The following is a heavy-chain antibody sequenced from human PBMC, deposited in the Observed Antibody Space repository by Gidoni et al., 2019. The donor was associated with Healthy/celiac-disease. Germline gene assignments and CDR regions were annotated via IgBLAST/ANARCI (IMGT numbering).Heavy chain of an antibody. CDR3: ARGPTAPDPVVPAAMVPRWFDP. CDR2: INHSGST. D-gene: IGHD2-2*01. CDR1: GGSFIGYY. J-gene: IGHJ5*02. Sequence: HVQLQQWGAGLLKPSETLSLTCAVYGGSFIGYYCSWIRQPPGKGLEWIGEINHSGSTNYNPSLKSRVTISVDTSKNQFSLKLSSVTAADTAVYYCARGPTAPDPVVPAAMVPRWFDPWGQGTLVTVSS. V-gene: IGHV4-34*01.